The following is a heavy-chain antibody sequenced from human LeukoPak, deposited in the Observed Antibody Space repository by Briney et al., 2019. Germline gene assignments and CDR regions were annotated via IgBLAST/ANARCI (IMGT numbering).Heavy chain of an antibody. Sequence: PSETLSLTCTVSGGSISSSSYYWGWIRQPPGKGLEWIGSIYYSGSTYYNPSLKSRVTISVDTSKNQFSLKLSSVAAADTAVYYCARINSSGWYEAVAGYYYGMDVWGQGTTVTVSS. J-gene: IGHJ6*02. CDR2: IYYSGST. CDR3: ARINSSGWYEAVAGYYYGMDV. D-gene: IGHD6-19*01. CDR1: GGSISSSSYY. V-gene: IGHV4-39*01.